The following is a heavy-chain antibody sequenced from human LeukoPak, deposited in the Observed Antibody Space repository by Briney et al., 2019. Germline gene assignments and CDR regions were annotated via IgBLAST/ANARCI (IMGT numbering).Heavy chain of an antibody. CDR3: ARDLSDVVVTENWFDP. CDR1: GFTFRNYW. V-gene: IGHV3-21*01. CDR2: ISSSSSYI. J-gene: IGHJ5*02. Sequence: GGSLRLSCAASGFTFRNYWMGWVRQAPGKGLEWVSSISSSSSYIYYADSVKGRFTISRDNAKNSLYLQMNSLRAEDTAVYYCARDLSDVVVTENWFDPWGQGTLVTVSS. D-gene: IGHD2-21*02.